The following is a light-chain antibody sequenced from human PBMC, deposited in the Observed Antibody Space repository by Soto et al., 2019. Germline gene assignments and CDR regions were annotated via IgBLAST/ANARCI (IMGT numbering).Light chain of an antibody. J-gene: IGLJ7*01. Sequence: QSVLTQPPSVSGAPGQRVTISCTGSGSNIGARYDVQWYQQRPGAAPKLLIYGHTNRPSGVPGRFSASTSGTSAFLTITGLQPEDEADYYCPSPYDSLSGDGVFGGGTQLTVL. V-gene: IGLV1-40*01. CDR2: GHT. CDR3: PSPYDSLSGDGV. CDR1: GSNIGARYD.